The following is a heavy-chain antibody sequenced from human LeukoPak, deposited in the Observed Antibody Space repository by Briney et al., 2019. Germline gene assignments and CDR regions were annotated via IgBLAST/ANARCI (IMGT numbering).Heavy chain of an antibody. J-gene: IGHJ4*02. Sequence: PGGSLRLSCAASGFTFSSYAMSWVRRAPGKGLEWVSGISAGGGSTYYADAVKGRFTVSRDNSKNTLYLQMDGLRAEDTAVYYCAKAEGSGNQPFDYWGQGTLVTVSS. CDR1: GFTFSSYA. V-gene: IGHV3-23*01. D-gene: IGHD3-10*01. CDR2: ISAGGGST. CDR3: AKAEGSGNQPFDY.